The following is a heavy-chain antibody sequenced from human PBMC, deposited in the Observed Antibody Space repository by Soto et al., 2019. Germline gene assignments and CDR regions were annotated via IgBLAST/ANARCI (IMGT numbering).Heavy chain of an antibody. CDR3: AREVPDYDFWSGYYKPYYFDY. V-gene: IGHV1-69*01. Sequence: QVPLVQSGAEVKKPGSSVKVSCKASGGTFSSYAISWVRQAPGQGLEWMGGIIPIFGTANYAQKFQGRVTITADESTSTAYMELSSLRSEDTAVYYCAREVPDYDFWSGYYKPYYFDYWGQGTLVTVSS. CDR2: IIPIFGTA. CDR1: GGTFSSYA. D-gene: IGHD3-3*01. J-gene: IGHJ4*02.